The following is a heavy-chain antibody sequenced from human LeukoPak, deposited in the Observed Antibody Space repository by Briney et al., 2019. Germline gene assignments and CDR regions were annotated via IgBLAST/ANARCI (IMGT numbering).Heavy chain of an antibody. J-gene: IGHJ4*02. V-gene: IGHV1-18*01. Sequence: ASVKVSCETSGYTFTNYGISWVRQAPGQGLQWMGWISPYNGRAVYAQSLQGRISMAAHTPTSTAYMELRSLTSDDTAVYYCARGYCRSASCYQMYYFDYWGQGTLVTVSS. CDR3: ARGYCRSASCYQMYYFDY. CDR1: GYTFTNYG. D-gene: IGHD2-2*01. CDR2: ISPYNGRA.